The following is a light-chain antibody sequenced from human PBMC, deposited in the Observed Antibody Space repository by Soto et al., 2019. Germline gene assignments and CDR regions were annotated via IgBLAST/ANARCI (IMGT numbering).Light chain of an antibody. V-gene: IGKV1-9*01. CDR1: QGISSY. Sequence: IKLTQSPSSLSASVGARVTVTCRASQGISSYLAWYQQKPGKAPKLLIYAASTLQSGVPSRFSGSGSATDFTLTIGGLQPEDFATYYCQQLKTYPPTFGQGTKVDIK. CDR3: QQLKTYPPT. CDR2: AAS. J-gene: IGKJ1*01.